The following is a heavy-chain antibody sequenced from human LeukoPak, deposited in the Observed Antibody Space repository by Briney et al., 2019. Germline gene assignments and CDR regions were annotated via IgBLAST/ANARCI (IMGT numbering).Heavy chain of an antibody. V-gene: IGHV4-39*01. J-gene: IGHJ2*01. D-gene: IGHD3-22*01. CDR3: ARQLYYDSSGYYWYFDL. CDR2: IYFGGST. Sequence: PSETLSLTCTVSGGSISSSSYYWGWIRQPPGKGLEWIGTIYFGGSTYYNPSLESRVTISVDTSKNQFSLKLRSVTAADTAVYYCARQLYYDSSGYYWYFDLWGRGTLVTVSS. CDR1: GGSISSSSYY.